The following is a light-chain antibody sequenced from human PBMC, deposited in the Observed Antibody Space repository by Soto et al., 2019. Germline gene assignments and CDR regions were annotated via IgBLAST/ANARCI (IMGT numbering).Light chain of an antibody. CDR1: QSVSSSY. CDR2: GAS. CDR3: QQYGSSLLFT. V-gene: IGKV3-20*01. Sequence: EMVLTQSPGTLSLSPGERATLSCRASQSVSSSYFAWYQQKPGQAPRLLIYGASSRATGIPDRFSGSGSGTDFPLTISRLEAEDFAVYYCQQYGSSLLFTFGPGTKVDIK. J-gene: IGKJ3*01.